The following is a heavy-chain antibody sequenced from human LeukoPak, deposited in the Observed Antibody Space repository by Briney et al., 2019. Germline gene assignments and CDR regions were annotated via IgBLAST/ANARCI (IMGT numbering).Heavy chain of an antibody. Sequence: PGGSLRLSCAASGFTFSSYSMNWVRQAPGKGLEWISYIGISSGNTKYADSVKGRFTISGDKAKNSLDLQMNSLRVEDTAVYYCARDTKYAFDNWGQGTLVTVSS. D-gene: IGHD2-2*01. V-gene: IGHV3-48*01. J-gene: IGHJ4*02. CDR3: ARDTKYAFDN. CDR1: GFTFSSYS. CDR2: IGISSGNT.